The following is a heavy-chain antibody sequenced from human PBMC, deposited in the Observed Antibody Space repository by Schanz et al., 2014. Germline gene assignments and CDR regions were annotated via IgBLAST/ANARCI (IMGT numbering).Heavy chain of an antibody. V-gene: IGHV3-23*04. Sequence: EVQLVESGGGLVQPGGSLRLSCAALGFSFSDYAMTWVRQVPGKGLEWVSAISGSGGSTYYADSVKGRFTISRDNSKNTLYLQMNSLTGEDTAVYYCAKDGVPSPWVCFGGYCYSGGADYWGQGTLVTVSS. CDR2: ISGSGGST. CDR1: GFSFSDYA. J-gene: IGHJ4*02. CDR3: AKDGVPSPWVCFGGYCYSGGADY. D-gene: IGHD2-21*02.